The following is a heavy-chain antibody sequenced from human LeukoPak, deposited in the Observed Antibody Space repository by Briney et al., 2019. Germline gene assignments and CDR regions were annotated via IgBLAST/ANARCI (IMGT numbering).Heavy chain of an antibody. CDR1: GGSISSYY. D-gene: IGHD3-3*01. CDR2: IYTSGST. Sequence: SETLSLTCTVSGGSISSYYWSWIRQPAGKGLEWIGRIYTSGSTNYNPSLKSRVTMSVDTSKNQFSLKLSSVTAADTAVYYCATQKKTSVYYDFWSGYPDWFDPWGQGTLVTVSS. V-gene: IGHV4-4*07. J-gene: IGHJ5*02. CDR3: ATQKKTSVYYDFWSGYPDWFDP.